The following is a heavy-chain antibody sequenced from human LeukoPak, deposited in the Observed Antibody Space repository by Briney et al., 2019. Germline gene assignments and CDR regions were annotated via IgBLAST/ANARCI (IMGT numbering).Heavy chain of an antibody. CDR2: IKQDGSEK. D-gene: IGHD2-21*02. Sequence: GGSLRLSCAASGFTFSSYWMSWVRQAPGKGLEWVANIKQDGSEKYYVDSVKGRFTISRDNAKNSLYLQMNSLRAEDTAVYYCARGGRGFVYIVVVTAIYFDLWGRGTLVTVSS. CDR3: ARGGRGFVYIVVVTAIYFDL. CDR1: GFTFSSYW. V-gene: IGHV3-7*01. J-gene: IGHJ2*01.